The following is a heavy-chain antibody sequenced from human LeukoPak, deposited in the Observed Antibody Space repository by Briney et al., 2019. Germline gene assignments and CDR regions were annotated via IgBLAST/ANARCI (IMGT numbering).Heavy chain of an antibody. CDR3: ARDRASGWFVY. Sequence: ASVKVSCKASGYTFASYDINWVRQAPGQGLEWMEVFIPILGTANSTQKLQGRVTTTTDTSTSTAYMELRSLRSDDTAIYYCARDRASGWFVYWGQGTLVTVSS. CDR1: GYTFASYD. V-gene: IGHV1-18*01. D-gene: IGHD6-19*01. J-gene: IGHJ4*02. CDR2: FIPILGTA.